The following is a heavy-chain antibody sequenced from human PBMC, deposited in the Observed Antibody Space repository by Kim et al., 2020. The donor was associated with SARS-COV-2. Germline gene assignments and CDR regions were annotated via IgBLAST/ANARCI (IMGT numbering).Heavy chain of an antibody. CDR3: ARDLKGSWYYYDSSGYRFGAFDI. J-gene: IGHJ3*02. CDR1: GFTFSSYS. D-gene: IGHD3-22*01. CDR2: ISSSSSYI. Sequence: GGSLRLSCAASGFTFSSYSMNWVRQAPGKGLEWVSSISSSSSYIYYADSVKGRFTISRDNAKNSLYLQMNSLRAEDTAVYYCARDLKGSWYYYDSSGYRFGAFDIWGQGTMVTVSS. V-gene: IGHV3-21*01.